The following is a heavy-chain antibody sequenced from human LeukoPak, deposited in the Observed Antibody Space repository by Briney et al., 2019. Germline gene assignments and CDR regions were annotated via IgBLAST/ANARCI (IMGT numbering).Heavy chain of an antibody. D-gene: IGHD3-22*01. CDR2: ISSSGSNR. Sequence: PPGGSLRLSCAASGFTFSTYEMNWVRQAPGKGLEWVSYISSSGSNRYYADSVKGRFTISRDNAKNSVYLQMNSLRAEDTAVYYCARDLMIVMVEEEGSADYWGQGTLVTVSS. CDR1: GFTFSTYE. CDR3: ARDLMIVMVEEEGSADY. V-gene: IGHV3-48*03. J-gene: IGHJ4*02.